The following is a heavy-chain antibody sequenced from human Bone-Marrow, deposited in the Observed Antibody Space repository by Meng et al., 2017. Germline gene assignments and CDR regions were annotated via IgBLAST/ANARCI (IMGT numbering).Heavy chain of an antibody. CDR3: ATTDYYDTSGYYPFDY. D-gene: IGHD3-22*01. CDR2: INWNGGST. Sequence: GESLKISCAASGFTFDDYGMSWVRQAPGKGLEWVSGINWNGGSTGYADSVKGRFTISRDNAKNSLYLQMNSLRAEDTALYYCATTDYYDTSGYYPFDYWGQGTLVTVSS. J-gene: IGHJ4*02. V-gene: IGHV3-20*04. CDR1: GFTFDDYG.